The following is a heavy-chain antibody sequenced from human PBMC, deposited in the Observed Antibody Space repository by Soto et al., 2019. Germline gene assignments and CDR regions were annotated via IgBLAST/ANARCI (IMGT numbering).Heavy chain of an antibody. V-gene: IGHV3-23*01. CDR2: ISGSGGST. CDR3: ARPTAGFDP. CDR1: GIIFTTYA. Sequence: EVQLLQSGGGLVQPGGSLRLSCAASGIIFTTYAMSWVRQAPGKGLEWVSAISGSGGSTYYADSVKGRFTISRDNSKNTLYLEMNSLRAEDTAVYYCARPTAGFDPWGQGTLVTVSS. J-gene: IGHJ5*02.